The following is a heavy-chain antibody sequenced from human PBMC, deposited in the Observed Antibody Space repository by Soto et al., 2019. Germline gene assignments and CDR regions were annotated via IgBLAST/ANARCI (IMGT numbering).Heavy chain of an antibody. CDR2: MTSDGRTI. J-gene: IGHJ4*02. CDR3: ARAEVDY. V-gene: IGHV3-74*01. Sequence: PGGSLRLSCAASGFTFGDYWMHWVRQAPGKGPEWVSRMTSDGRTIQYADSVKGRFTASRDNAKSTLYLQMNSLRAEDTAVCYCARAEVDYWGPGTLVTVSS. CDR1: GFTFGDYW.